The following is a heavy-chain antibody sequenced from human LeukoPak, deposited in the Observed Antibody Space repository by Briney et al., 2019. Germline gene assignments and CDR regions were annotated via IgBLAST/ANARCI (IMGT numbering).Heavy chain of an antibody. CDR3: ARGQGATVPKVGKNWFDP. V-gene: IGHV4-34*01. D-gene: IGHD1-26*01. CDR1: VGSFSGYH. CDR2: VNESGGT. Sequence: PSETLSLTCAVYVGSFSGYHWNRIRQPPGKGPEWIGEVNESGGTNINPSLRSRVILSVDTSMNQFSLKLISVTAADTGVYYCARGQGATVPKVGKNWFDPWGHGTRVIVSP. J-gene: IGHJ5*02.